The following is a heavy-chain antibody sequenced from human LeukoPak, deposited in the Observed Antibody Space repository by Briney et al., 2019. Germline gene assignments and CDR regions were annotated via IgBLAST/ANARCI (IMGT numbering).Heavy chain of an antibody. V-gene: IGHV1-2*02. CDR1: GYRFTGYY. J-gene: IGHJ6*03. CDR3: ARSDYYYYYMDV. CDR2: INPNSGGT. Sequence: ASVKVSCKASGYRFTGYYKHWVRQAPGQGLEWMGWINPNSGGTNYAQKFQGRVTMTRDTSISTAYMELSRLRSDDTAVYYCARSDYYYYYMDVWGKGTTVNVSS.